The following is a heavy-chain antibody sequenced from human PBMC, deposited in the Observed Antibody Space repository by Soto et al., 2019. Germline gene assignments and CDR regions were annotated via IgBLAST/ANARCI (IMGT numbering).Heavy chain of an antibody. D-gene: IGHD6-13*01. J-gene: IGHJ4*02. V-gene: IGHV3-21*01. Sequence: EVQLEESGGGLVKPGGALRVSCAASGFPFSTYSMIWVRQAPGKGLEWVSLISSSGEYIQYADSVKGRFTISRDNAKKSLYLQMNSLRAGDTALYYCAGIRGRSSSWYFDFWGQGTLVIVSS. CDR2: ISSSGEYI. CDR3: AGIRGRSSSWYFDF. CDR1: GFPFSTYS.